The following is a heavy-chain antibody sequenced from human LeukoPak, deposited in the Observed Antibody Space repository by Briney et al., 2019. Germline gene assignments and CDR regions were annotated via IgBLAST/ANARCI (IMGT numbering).Heavy chain of an antibody. CDR3: ARLYGNYQNYFDY. V-gene: IGHV4-39*07. D-gene: IGHD1-7*01. CDR1: GGSISTITFY. J-gene: IGHJ4*02. CDR2: MYYRGNT. Sequence: SETLSLTCTVSGGSISTITFYWGWIRQPPGKGLEWVGHMYYRGNTFYNPSLKSRVTISVDTSKNQFSLKLRSVTAADTAVYYCARLYGNYQNYFDYWGQGTLVTVSS.